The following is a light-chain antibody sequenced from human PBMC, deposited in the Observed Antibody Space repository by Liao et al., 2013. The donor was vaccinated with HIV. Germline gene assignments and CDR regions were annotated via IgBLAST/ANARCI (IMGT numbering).Light chain of an antibody. J-gene: IGLJ2*01. CDR1: NIGSKS. CDR2: QDS. CDR3: QVWDSNRDLVL. V-gene: IGLV3-21*01. Sequence: SYVLTQPPSVSVAPGKTARITCGGNNIGSKSVHWYQQKPGQAPVLVIYQDSDRPSVIPERFSGSNSGNTGTLTISGTQAVDEAVYYCQVWDSNRDLVLFGGGTKLAVL.